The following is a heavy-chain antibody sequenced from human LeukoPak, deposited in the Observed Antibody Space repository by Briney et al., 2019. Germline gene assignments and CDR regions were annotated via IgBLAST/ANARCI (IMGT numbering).Heavy chain of an antibody. J-gene: IGHJ4*02. CDR2: IYTSGST. V-gene: IGHV4-4*07. CDR1: GGSISSYY. D-gene: IGHD6-6*01. CDR3: AREESSIAARYLDY. Sequence: PSETLSLTCTVSGGSISSYYWSWIRQPAGKGLEWIGRIYTSGSTNYNPSLKSRVTISLDTSKNQFSLKLTSVTAADTAVYYCAREESSIAARYLDYWGQGTLVTVSS.